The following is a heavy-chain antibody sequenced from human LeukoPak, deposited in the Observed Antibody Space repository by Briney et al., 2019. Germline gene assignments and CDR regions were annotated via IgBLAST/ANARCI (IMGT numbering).Heavy chain of an antibody. J-gene: IGHJ4*02. CDR1: GYTFTSYY. D-gene: IGHD1-1*01. CDR3: ARADWNDPPDY. Sequence: ASVTVSCKASGYTFTSYYMHWVRQAPGQGLEWMGIINPSGGSTSYAQKFQGRVTMTRDMSTSTVYMELSSLRSEDTAVYYCARADWNDPPDYWGQGTLVTVSS. CDR2: INPSGGST. V-gene: IGHV1-46*01.